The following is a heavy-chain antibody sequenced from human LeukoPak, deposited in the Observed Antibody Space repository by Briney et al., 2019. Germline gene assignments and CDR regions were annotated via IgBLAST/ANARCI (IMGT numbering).Heavy chain of an antibody. V-gene: IGHV4-30-4*01. CDR3: ARVYFDWLFSSGMDV. J-gene: IGHJ6*02. D-gene: IGHD3-9*01. CDR2: IYYSGST. CDR1: GGSISSGNYY. Sequence: PSETLSLTCTVSGGSISSGNYYWSWIRQPPGKGLEWIGYIYYSGSTYYNPPLKSRVTISVDTSKNQFSLKLSSVTAADTAVYYCARVYFDWLFSSGMDVWGQGTTVTVSS.